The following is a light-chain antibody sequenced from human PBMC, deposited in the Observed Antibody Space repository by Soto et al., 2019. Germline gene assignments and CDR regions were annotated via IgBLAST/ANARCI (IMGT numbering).Light chain of an antibody. V-gene: IGLV1-40*01. CDR2: GNT. CDR3: QSHDSSLHRRV. J-gene: IGLJ3*02. CDR1: SSNIGAGYD. Sequence: QSVLTQPPSMSGAPGQRVTISCTGSSSNIGAGYDVHWYQLLPGTAPKLLIYGNTNRPSGVPDRFSGSKSGTSASLAITGLRAEDEAVYYCQSHDSSLHRRVFGGGTKLTVL.